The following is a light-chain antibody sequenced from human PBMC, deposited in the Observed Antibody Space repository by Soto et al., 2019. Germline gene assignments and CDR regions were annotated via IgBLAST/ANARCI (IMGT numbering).Light chain of an antibody. CDR1: SSNIGSNY. CDR3: AAWDDSLSGYV. V-gene: IGLV1-47*01. Sequence: QSVRTQAASASGAPGQRGTISCSGSSSNIGSNYVYWYQQLPGTAPKLLIYRNNQRPSGVPDRFSGSKSGTSASLAISGLRSEDEADYYCAAWDDSLSGYVFGTGTKVTVL. CDR2: RNN. J-gene: IGLJ1*01.